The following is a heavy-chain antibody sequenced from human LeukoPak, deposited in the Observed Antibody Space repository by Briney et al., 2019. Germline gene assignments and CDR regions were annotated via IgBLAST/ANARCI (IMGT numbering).Heavy chain of an antibody. J-gene: IGHJ4*02. V-gene: IGHV3-53*01. CDR1: GFTFSSYG. CDR3: AREYSRQRGVDY. Sequence: GGSLRLSCAASGFTFSSYGMSWVRQAPGKGLEWVSVIYSGGSTYYADSVKGRFTISRDNSKNTLYLQMNSLRAEDTAVYYCAREYSRQRGVDYWGQGTLVTVSS. CDR2: IYSGGST. D-gene: IGHD6-13*01.